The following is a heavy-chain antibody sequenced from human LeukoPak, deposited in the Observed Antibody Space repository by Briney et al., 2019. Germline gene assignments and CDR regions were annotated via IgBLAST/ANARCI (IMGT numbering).Heavy chain of an antibody. Sequence: GGSLRLSCAASGFTFGSYAMSWVRQAPGKGLEWVSIISGGGGSIYYADSVKGRFTISRDNSKNTLNLQMNSLRAEDTAVYYCVRRPDYFDYWGQGTLVTVSS. V-gene: IGHV3-23*01. CDR1: GFTFGSYA. CDR2: ISGGGGSI. CDR3: VRRPDYFDY. J-gene: IGHJ4*02.